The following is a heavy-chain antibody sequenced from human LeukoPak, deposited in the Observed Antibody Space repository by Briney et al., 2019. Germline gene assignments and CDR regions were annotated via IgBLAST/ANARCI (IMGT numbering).Heavy chain of an antibody. D-gene: IGHD3-22*01. CDR3: ARDGYYYDSSGYSNWFDP. J-gene: IGHJ5*02. V-gene: IGHV3-7*01. Sequence: PGGSLRLSCAASGFTFSSYWMSWVRQAPGKGLEWVANIKQDGSEKYYVGSVKGRFTISRDNAKNSLYLQMNSLRAEDTAVYYCARDGYYYDSSGYSNWFDPWGQGTLVTVSS. CDR2: IKQDGSEK. CDR1: GFTFSSYW.